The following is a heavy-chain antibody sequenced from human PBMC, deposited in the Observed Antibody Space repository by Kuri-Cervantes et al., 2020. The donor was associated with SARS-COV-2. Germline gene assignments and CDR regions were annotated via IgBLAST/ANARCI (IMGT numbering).Heavy chain of an antibody. CDR2: IIPILGIA. D-gene: IGHD2-8*01. Sequence: SVKVSCKASGVTFSSYAISWVRQAPGQGLEWMGRIIPILGIANYAQKFQGRVTITADKPTSTAYMELSSLRSEDTAVYYCARDDCTNTVCWIDYWDQGTLVTVSS. CDR3: ARDDCTNTVCWIDY. CDR1: GVTFSSYA. J-gene: IGHJ4*02. V-gene: IGHV1-69*04.